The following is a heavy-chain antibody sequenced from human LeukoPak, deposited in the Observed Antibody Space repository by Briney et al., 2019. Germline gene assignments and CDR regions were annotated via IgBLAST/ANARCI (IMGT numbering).Heavy chain of an antibody. CDR1: GFTVSSYY. V-gene: IGHV3-9*01. CDR2: ISWNSGSI. Sequence: PGGSLRLSCAASGFTVSSYYLSWVRQAPGKGLEWVSGISWNSGSIGYADSVKGRFTISRDNAKNSLYLQMNSLRAEDTALYYCAKDMGNYDILTGYYDYYYYGMDVWGQGTTVTVSS. CDR3: AKDMGNYDILTGYYDYYYYGMDV. D-gene: IGHD3-9*01. J-gene: IGHJ6*02.